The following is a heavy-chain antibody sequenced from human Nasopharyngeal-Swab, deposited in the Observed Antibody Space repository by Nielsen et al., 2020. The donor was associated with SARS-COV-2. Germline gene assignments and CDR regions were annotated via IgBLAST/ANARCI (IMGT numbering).Heavy chain of an antibody. J-gene: IGHJ6*02. CDR3: VKVFCVDSLTSIPMYCHGFDV. Sequence: GESLKISCKASRFNFRGYAMHWVRQAPGEGLEWMSSISYDGGNIKYADSVKGRFTLSRDNSKTTLSLQMEGLRVEDTATYYCVKVFCVDSLTSIPMYCHGFDVWGRGTTVTVSS. V-gene: IGHV3-30-3*02. CDR1: RFNFRGYA. D-gene: IGHD5-18*01. CDR2: ISYDGGNI.